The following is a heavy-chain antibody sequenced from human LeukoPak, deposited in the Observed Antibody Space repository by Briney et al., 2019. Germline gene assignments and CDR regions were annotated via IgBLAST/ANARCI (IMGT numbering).Heavy chain of an antibody. CDR2: ITGSGGIT. CDR3: AKDGIVASDDAFDI. Sequence: GGSLRLSCAASGFTFSSFGMTWVRQAPGKGLEWVSTITGSGGITYYADSVKGRFTFSRDNSKNTLYLQMNSLRAEDTAVYYCAKDGIVASDDAFDIWGQGTMVTVSS. CDR1: GFTFSSFG. J-gene: IGHJ3*02. V-gene: IGHV3-23*01. D-gene: IGHD5-12*01.